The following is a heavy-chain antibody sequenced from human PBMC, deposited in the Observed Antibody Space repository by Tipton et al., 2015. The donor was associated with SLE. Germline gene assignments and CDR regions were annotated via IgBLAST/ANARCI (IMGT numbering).Heavy chain of an antibody. CDR3: ARTNYYDPLYFDY. CDR1: GFTFSSYW. CDR2: INSDGSST. Sequence: SLRLSCAASGFTFSSYWMHWVRQAPGKGLVWVSRINSDGSSTSYAASVKGRFTISRDNAKNTLYLQMNSLRAEDTAVYYCARTNYYDPLYFDYWGQGTLVTVSS. J-gene: IGHJ4*02. V-gene: IGHV3-74*01. D-gene: IGHD3-22*01.